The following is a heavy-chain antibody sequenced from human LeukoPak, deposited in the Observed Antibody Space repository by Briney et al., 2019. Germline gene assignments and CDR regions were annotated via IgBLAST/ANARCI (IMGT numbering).Heavy chain of an antibody. V-gene: IGHV3-21*01. CDR2: ISSSSSYI. CDR3: ASLDAVSKADYYYGMDV. Sequence: GGSLRLSCAASGFTFSSYSMNWVRQAPGKGLEWVSPISSSSSYIYYADSVKGRFTISRDNAKNSLYLQMNSLRAEDTAVYYCASLDAVSKADYYYGMDVWGQGTTVTVSS. D-gene: IGHD1-1*01. CDR1: GFTFSSYS. J-gene: IGHJ6*02.